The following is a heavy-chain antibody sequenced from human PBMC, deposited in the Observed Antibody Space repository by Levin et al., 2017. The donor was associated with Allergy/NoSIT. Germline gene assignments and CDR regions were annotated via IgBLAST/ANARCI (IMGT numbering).Heavy chain of an antibody. CDR2: ISWDGDRT. Sequence: GESLKISCAASGFTLDGYTMHWVRQAPEKGLEWVSLISWDGDRTYYADSVKGRFTISRDNSTNSLYLQMNSLRTEDTALYYCAKGRPRIAVAGTTYGMDVWGQGTTVTVSS. D-gene: IGHD6-19*01. V-gene: IGHV3-43*01. J-gene: IGHJ6*02. CDR1: GFTLDGYT. CDR3: AKGRPRIAVAGTTYGMDV.